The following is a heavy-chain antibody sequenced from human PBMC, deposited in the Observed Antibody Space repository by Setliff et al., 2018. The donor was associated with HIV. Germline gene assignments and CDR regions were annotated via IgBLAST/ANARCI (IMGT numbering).Heavy chain of an antibody. D-gene: IGHD6-19*01. CDR2: IYHSGST. Sequence: PSETLSLTCTVSGGSISSSSYYWGWIRQPPGKGLEWIGSIYHSGSTYYNPSLKSRVTISVDTSKNQFSLKLSSVTAADTAVYYCARRPAGAVAGGYGMDVWGQGTTVTVSS. J-gene: IGHJ6*02. CDR1: GGSISSSSYY. CDR3: ARRPAGAVAGGYGMDV. V-gene: IGHV4-39*07.